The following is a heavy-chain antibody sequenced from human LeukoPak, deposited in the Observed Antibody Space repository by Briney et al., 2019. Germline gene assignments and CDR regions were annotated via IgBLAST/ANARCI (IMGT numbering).Heavy chain of an antibody. J-gene: IGHJ1*01. Sequence: SETLSLTCTVSGGSISSYYWSWIRQPPGKGLEWIGYIYYSGSTNYNPSLKSRVTISVDTSKNQFSLKLSSVTAADTAVYYCARNNGYYFPFQQWGQGTLVTV. CDR1: GGSISSYY. CDR3: ARNNGYYFPFQQ. D-gene: IGHD3-22*01. CDR2: IYYSGST. V-gene: IGHV4-59*01.